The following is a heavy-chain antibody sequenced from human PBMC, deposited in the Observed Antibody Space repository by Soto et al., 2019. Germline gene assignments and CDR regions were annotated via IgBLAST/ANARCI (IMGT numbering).Heavy chain of an antibody. V-gene: IGHV3-30*18. CDR1: GFTFSSYG. CDR2: ISYDGSNK. D-gene: IGHD3-16*02. J-gene: IGHJ4*02. CDR3: AKVARRSYDYVWGSYRQIELVDY. Sequence: QVQLVESGGGVVQPGRSLRLSCAASGFTFSSYGMHWVRQAPGKGLEWVAVISYDGSNKYYADSVKGRFTISRDNSKNTLYLQMNSLRAEDTAVYYCAKVARRSYDYVWGSYRQIELVDYWGQGTLVTVSS.